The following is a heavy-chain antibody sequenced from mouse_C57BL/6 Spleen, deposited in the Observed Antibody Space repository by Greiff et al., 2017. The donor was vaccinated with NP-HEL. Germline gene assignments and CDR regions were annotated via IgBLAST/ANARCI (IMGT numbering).Heavy chain of an antibody. CDR3: VREGDDGYYYYSMDY. CDR1: GFTFNTYA. V-gene: IGHV10-3*01. Sequence: EVQLVESGGGLVQPKGSLKLSCAASGFTFNTYAMHWVRQAPGKGLEWVARIRSKSSNYATYYADSVKDRFTISRDDSQSMLYLQMNNLKTEDTAMYYCVREGDDGYYYYSMDYWGQGTSVTVSS. J-gene: IGHJ4*01. D-gene: IGHD2-3*01. CDR2: IRSKSSNYAT.